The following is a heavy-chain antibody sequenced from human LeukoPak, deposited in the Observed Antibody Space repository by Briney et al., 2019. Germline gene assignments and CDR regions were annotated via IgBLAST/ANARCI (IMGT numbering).Heavy chain of an antibody. Sequence: PGGSLRLSCAASGFTFSSYAMSWVRQAPGKGLEWVAFIRYDGSNKYYADSVKARFTISRDDSKNTLYLQMNSLRAEDTAVYYCAKTLDFYYYYGMDVWGQGTTVTVSS. D-gene: IGHD3-9*01. V-gene: IGHV3-30*02. J-gene: IGHJ6*02. CDR2: IRYDGSNK. CDR1: GFTFSSYA. CDR3: AKTLDFYYYYGMDV.